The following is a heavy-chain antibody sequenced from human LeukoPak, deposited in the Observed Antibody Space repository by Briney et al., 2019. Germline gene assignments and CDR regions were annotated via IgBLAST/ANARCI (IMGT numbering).Heavy chain of an antibody. CDR2: ISWDGGST. CDR1: GFTFDDYA. J-gene: IGHJ3*02. V-gene: IGHV3-43D*04. Sequence: GGSLRLSCAASGFTFDDYAMHWVRQAPGKGLEWVSLISWDGGSTYYADSVKGRFTTSRDNSKNSLYLQMNSLRAEDTALYYCAKDSRLFGVGIRVVGAFDIWGQGTMVTVSS. D-gene: IGHD3-3*01. CDR3: AKDSRLFGVGIRVVGAFDI.